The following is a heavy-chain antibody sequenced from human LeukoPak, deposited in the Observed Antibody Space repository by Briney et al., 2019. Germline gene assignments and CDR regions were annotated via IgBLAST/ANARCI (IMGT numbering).Heavy chain of an antibody. CDR3: AGFFYDNSGDAFDI. CDR2: LLPIYGSA. Sequence: SVKVSCEASGGSFTFTSHAISWVRQAPGQGLEWMGGLLPIYGSANYAQKFQGRLTITSDESTRTVYMDLSSLRPEDSAVHYCAGFFYDNSGDAFDIWGQGTMVSVSS. J-gene: IGHJ3*02. D-gene: IGHD3-22*01. CDR1: GGSFTFTSHA. V-gene: IGHV1-69*13.